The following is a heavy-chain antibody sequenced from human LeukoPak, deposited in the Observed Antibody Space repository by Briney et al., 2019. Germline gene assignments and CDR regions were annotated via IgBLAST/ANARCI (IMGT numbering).Heavy chain of an antibody. CDR1: GFTFSSYA. Sequence: PGGSLRLSCAASGFTFSSYAMHWVRQAPGKGLEWVAVISYDGSNKYYADSVKGRFTISRDNSKNTLYLQMNSLRAEDTAVYYCARVIAVAGTNFDYWGQGTLVTVSS. D-gene: IGHD6-19*01. CDR2: ISYDGSNK. CDR3: ARVIAVAGTNFDY. J-gene: IGHJ4*02. V-gene: IGHV3-30*04.